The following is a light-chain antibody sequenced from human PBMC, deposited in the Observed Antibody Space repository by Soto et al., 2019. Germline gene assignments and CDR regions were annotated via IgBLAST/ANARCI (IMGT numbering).Light chain of an antibody. CDR2: AAS. CDR3: HQSFGTPPT. CDR1: QSISDN. J-gene: IGKJ4*01. Sequence: DIQMTQSPSSLSASVGDRVTITCRASQSISDNLNWYQHKPGTAPNLLIYAASSLQSGVPSRFSGSGSVTDFTLTISSLQPEDFVTYYCHQSFGTPPTFGGGTKVEIK. V-gene: IGKV1-39*01.